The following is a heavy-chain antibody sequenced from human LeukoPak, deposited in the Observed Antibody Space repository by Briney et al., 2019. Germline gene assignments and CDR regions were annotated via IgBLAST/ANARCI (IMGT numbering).Heavy chain of an antibody. CDR3: PRENGAFSLFGN. J-gene: IGHJ4*02. CDR2: VSLSRLT. V-gene: IGHV4-4*02. D-gene: IGHD2-8*01. CDR1: GGSITSTNW. Sequence: SGTLSLTCGVSGGSITSTNWWSWVRQPPGQSLEWIGEVSLSRLTNYNPSLSSRVIVALDTSKNHLSLHLTSVTSADTAVYYCPRENGAFSLFGNWGQGYLSPSSQ.